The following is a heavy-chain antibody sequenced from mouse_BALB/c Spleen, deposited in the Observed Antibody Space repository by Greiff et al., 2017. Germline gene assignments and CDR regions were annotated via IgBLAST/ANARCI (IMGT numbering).Heavy chain of an antibody. J-gene: IGHJ2*01. D-gene: IGHD1-2*01. CDR1: GYTFTSYW. V-gene: IGHV1-69*02. CDR3: TRRITTATGYFDY. Sequence: QVQLQQPGAELVRPGASVKLSCKASGYTFTSYWITWVKQRPGQGLEWIGNIYPSDSYTNYNQKFKDKATLTVDKSSSTAYMQLSSPTSEDSAVYYCTRRITTATGYFDYWGQGTTLTVSS. CDR2: IYPSDSYT.